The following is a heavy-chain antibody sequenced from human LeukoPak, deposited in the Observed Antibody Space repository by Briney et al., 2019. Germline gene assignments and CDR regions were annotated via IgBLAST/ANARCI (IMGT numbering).Heavy chain of an antibody. Sequence: GGSLRLSCAASGFTFSSYATSWVRQAPGKGLEWVSAISGSGGSTYYADSVKGRFTISRDNSKNTLYLQMNSLRAEDTAVYYCAKTIKYYYGSGSSYFDYWGQGTLVTVSS. J-gene: IGHJ4*02. CDR1: GFTFSSYA. CDR3: AKTIKYYYGSGSSYFDY. CDR2: ISGSGGST. D-gene: IGHD3-10*01. V-gene: IGHV3-23*01.